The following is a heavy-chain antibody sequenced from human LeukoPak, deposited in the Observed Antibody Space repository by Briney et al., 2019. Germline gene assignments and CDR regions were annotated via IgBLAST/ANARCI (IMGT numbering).Heavy chain of an antibody. J-gene: IGHJ4*02. CDR1: GFTFSSYE. CDR3: ARRGYARGGDFDY. CDR2: ISSSGSTI. D-gene: IGHD2-2*01. V-gene: IGHV3-48*03. Sequence: GGSLRLSCAASGFTFSSYEMNWVRQAPGQGLEWVSYISSSGSTIYYADSVKGRFTISRDNAKNSLYLQMNSLRAEDTAVYYCARRGYARGGDFDYWGQGTLVTVSS.